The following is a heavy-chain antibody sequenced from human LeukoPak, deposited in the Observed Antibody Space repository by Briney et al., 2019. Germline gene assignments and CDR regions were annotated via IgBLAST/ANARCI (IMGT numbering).Heavy chain of an antibody. V-gene: IGHV3-7*01. D-gene: IGHD6-19*01. CDR1: GFTFSSYW. J-gene: IGHJ4*02. Sequence: GRSLRLSCAASGFTFSSYWMSWVRQAPGKGLEWVANIKQEGSEKYYVDSVKGRFTISRDNAKNSLYLQMSSLRADDTAVYYCARDTTETKYSSGWYGRLFDYWGQGTLVTVSS. CDR3: ARDTTETKYSSGWYGRLFDY. CDR2: IKQEGSEK.